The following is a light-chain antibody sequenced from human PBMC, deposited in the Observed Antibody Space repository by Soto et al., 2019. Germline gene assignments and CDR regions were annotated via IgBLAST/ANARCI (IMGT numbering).Light chain of an antibody. CDR1: QSVSSN. Sequence: EVVMTQSPATLSVSPGERATLSCRASQSVSSNLAWYQQKHGQAPRLLIYGTSTRATGIPDRFSGTGSETDFTLTISRLEPEDFAVYYCQQYDNSPITFGQGTRLEIK. J-gene: IGKJ5*01. V-gene: IGKV3D-15*02. CDR2: GTS. CDR3: QQYDNSPIT.